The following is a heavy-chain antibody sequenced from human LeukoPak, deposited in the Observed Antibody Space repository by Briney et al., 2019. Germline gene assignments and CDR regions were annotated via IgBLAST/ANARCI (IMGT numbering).Heavy chain of an antibody. D-gene: IGHD2-8*01. V-gene: IGHV1-8*02. CDR2: MNPGSGST. CDR3: ARGRKWEFGDWTNIWFDP. J-gene: IGHJ5*02. CDR1: GYSFSSYE. Sequence: GAAVKASCKASGYSFSSYEINRVRQAPGQGLEWMGGMNPGSGSTGHLEKVGGRLTMSRNTAINTAYMELSSLRSDDTAIYYCARGRKWEFGDWTNIWFDPWGQGTLVTVSS.